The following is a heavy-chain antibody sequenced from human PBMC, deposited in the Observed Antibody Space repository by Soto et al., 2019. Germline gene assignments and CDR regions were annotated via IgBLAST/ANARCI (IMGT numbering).Heavy chain of an antibody. CDR1: GASFSDANYY. V-gene: IGHV4-39*02. Sequence: SETLSLTCIVSGASFSDANYYWVWIRQPPGEGLEWIGSFYYDGRTHYNAPLKSRVTISVDTSKNHFSLMLTSVTAADTAVYYCARRSHIVVDQTWGQGTLVTVSS. CDR3: ARRSHIVVDQT. D-gene: IGHD2-21*01. CDR2: FYYDGRT. J-gene: IGHJ4*02.